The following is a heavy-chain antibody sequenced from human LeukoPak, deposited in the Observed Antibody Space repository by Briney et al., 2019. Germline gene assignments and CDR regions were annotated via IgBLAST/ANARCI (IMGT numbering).Heavy chain of an antibody. CDR2: INHSGST. Sequence: SETLSLTCAVYGGSFSGYYWSWIRQPPGKGLEWIGEINHSGSTNYNPSLKSRVTISVDTSKNQFSLKLSSVTAADTAVYYCARGPRHPRVRRNWNKGYYYYMDVWGKGTTVTVSS. J-gene: IGHJ6*03. CDR3: ARGPRHPRVRRNWNKGYYYYMDV. CDR1: GGSFSGYY. D-gene: IGHD1/OR15-1a*01. V-gene: IGHV4-34*01.